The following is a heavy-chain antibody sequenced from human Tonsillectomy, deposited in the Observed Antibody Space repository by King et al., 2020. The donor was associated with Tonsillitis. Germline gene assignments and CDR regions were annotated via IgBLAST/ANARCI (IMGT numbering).Heavy chain of an antibody. V-gene: IGHV3-20*04. CDR3: ARVADSGHLSDFYYYMDV. Sequence: EVQLVESGGGAVRPGGSLRLSCAASGFTFDAYGMSWVRQTPGKGLEWVAGLNWSGGSTGCADSVMGRFTISRDNGKNSLYLQMNSLRAEDTALYYCARVADSGHLSDFYYYMDVWGKGTTVTVSS. CDR2: LNWSGGST. D-gene: IGHD2-15*01. CDR1: GFTFDAYG. J-gene: IGHJ6*03.